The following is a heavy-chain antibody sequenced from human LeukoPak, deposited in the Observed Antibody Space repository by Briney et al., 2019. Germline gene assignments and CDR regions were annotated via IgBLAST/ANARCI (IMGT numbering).Heavy chain of an antibody. V-gene: IGHV4-4*07. J-gene: IGHJ6*02. CDR3: ARDFKVTMVRGVRSDYYYGMDV. Sequence: PSETLSLTCTVSGGSISSYYWSWILQPAGKGLEWIGRIYTSGSTNYNPSLKSRVTMSVDTSKNQFSLKLSSVTAADTAVYYCARDFKVTMVRGVRSDYYYGMDVWGQGTTVTVSS. D-gene: IGHD3-10*01. CDR2: IYTSGST. CDR1: GGSISSYY.